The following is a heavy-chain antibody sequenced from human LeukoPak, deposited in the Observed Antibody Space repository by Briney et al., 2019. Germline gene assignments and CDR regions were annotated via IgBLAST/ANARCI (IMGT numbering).Heavy chain of an antibody. CDR3: TRVWGGLARGAFDF. Sequence: SETLSLTCTVSGDSISPYYWTWIRQPPGKGLEYIEYIHYSGRTTYNPSLKGRVTISVDTSKKELSLRLTSVTAADTAVYYCTRVWGGLARGAFDFWGHGTMVTVSS. D-gene: IGHD3/OR15-3a*01. CDR2: IHYSGRT. J-gene: IGHJ3*01. CDR1: GDSISPYY. V-gene: IGHV4-59*01.